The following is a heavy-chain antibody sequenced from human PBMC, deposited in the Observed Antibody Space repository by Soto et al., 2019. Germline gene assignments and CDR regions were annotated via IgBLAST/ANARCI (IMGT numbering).Heavy chain of an antibody. CDR3: ARDKITGLFDY. Sequence: XETXSLTCAVYGGSXXXXXXTXIRQPPGTGLEWIGEINHSGSTNYNPSLKSRVTISVDTSKNQFSLKLTSVTAADTAVYYCARDKITGLFDYWGQGTLVTVS. J-gene: IGHJ4*02. V-gene: IGHV4-34*01. CDR1: GGSXXXXX. CDR2: INHSGST. D-gene: IGHD2-8*02.